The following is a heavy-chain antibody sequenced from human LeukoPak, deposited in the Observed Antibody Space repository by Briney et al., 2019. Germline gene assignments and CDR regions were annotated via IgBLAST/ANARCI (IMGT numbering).Heavy chain of an antibody. V-gene: IGHV3-11*06. CDR3: VRAQGIRYFDWLSYFDY. CDR1: GFTFSDYY. Sequence: GGSLRLSCAASGFTFSDYYMSWIRQAPGKGLEWVSYISSSSSYTNYADSVKGRFTISRDNAKNSPYLQMNSLRAEDTAVYYCVRAQGIRYFDWLSYFDYWGQGTLVTVSS. D-gene: IGHD3-9*01. CDR2: ISSSSSYT. J-gene: IGHJ4*02.